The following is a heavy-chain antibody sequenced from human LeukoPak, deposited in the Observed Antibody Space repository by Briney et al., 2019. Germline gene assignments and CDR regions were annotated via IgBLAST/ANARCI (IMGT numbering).Heavy chain of an antibody. CDR2: ISGNGNTI. CDR1: GFTFSSYE. J-gene: IGHJ3*02. CDR3: ARDLSYYYDTSGSRIFDAFDI. V-gene: IGHV3-48*03. D-gene: IGHD3-22*01. Sequence: GGSLRLSCAASGFTFSSYEMNWVRQAPGKGLEWVSYISGNGNTIYNADSVKGRFTRPRDNAKISLSLKMHSLRAVATAVYYCARDLSYYYDTSGSRIFDAFDIWGQGTMVTVSS.